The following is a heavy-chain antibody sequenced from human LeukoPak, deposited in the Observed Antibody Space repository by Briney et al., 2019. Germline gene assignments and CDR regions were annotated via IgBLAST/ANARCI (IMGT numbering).Heavy chain of an antibody. D-gene: IGHD3-22*01. V-gene: IGHV3-9*01. Sequence: PGGSLRLSCAASGFTFDDYAMHWVRQAPGKGLEWVSGIRWDRGTVGYAGSVKGQFTISRDNSKNTLYLQMYSLRAEDTAVYYCARELYYDSSGYYSPFDYWGQGTLVTVSS. CDR2: IRWDRGTV. J-gene: IGHJ4*02. CDR3: ARELYYDSSGYYSPFDY. CDR1: GFTFDDYA.